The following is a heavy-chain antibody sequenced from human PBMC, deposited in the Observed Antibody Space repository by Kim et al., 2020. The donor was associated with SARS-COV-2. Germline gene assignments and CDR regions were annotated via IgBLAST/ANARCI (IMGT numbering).Heavy chain of an antibody. Sequence: ASVKVSCKASGYTFTSYGISWVRQAPGQGLEWMGWISAYNGNTNYAQKLQGRVTMTTDTSTSTAYMELRSLRSDDTAVYYCAREPSGYYLYYYYGMDVWGQGTTVTVSS. CDR3: AREPSGYYLYYYYGMDV. J-gene: IGHJ6*02. CDR1: GYTFTSYG. D-gene: IGHD3-22*01. CDR2: ISAYNGNT. V-gene: IGHV1-18*04.